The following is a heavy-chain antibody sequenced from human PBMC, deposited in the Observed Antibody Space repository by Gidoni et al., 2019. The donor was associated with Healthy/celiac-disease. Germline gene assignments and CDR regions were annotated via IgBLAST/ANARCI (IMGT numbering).Heavy chain of an antibody. CDR1: GFTFSSYA. CDR3: ARVGGASAFDI. CDR2: ISYDGSNK. Sequence: QVQLVESGGGVVQPGRSLRLSCSASGFTFSSYAMHWVRQAPGKGLEWVAVISYDGSNKYYADSVKGRFTISRDNSKNTLYLQMNSLRAEDTAVYYCARVGGASAFDIWGQGTMVTVSS. J-gene: IGHJ3*02. D-gene: IGHD1-26*01. V-gene: IGHV3-30*01.